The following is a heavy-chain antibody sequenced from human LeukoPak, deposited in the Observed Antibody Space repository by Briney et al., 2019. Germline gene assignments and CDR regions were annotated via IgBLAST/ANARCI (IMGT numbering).Heavy chain of an antibody. J-gene: IGHJ4*02. CDR2: IYYSGST. D-gene: IGHD1-26*01. V-gene: IGHV4-59*08. CDR3: ARHSGSGSYYLGLPN. Sequence: SETLSLTCTVSGGSISSYYWSWIRQPPGKGLEWIGYIYYSGSTNYNPSLKSRVTISVDTSKNQFSLKLSSVTAADTAVYYCARHSGSGSYYLGLPNWGQGTLVTVSS. CDR1: GGSISSYY.